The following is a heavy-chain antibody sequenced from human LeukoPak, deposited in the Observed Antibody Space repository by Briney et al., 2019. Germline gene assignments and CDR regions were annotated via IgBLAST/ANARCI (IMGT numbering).Heavy chain of an antibody. D-gene: IGHD5-12*01. Sequence: GGSLRLSCAASGFTFSSYAMSWVRQAPGKGLEWVSAISGSGGSTYYADSVKGRFTISRDNSKNTLYLQMNSLRAEDTAVYYCAKDRAGSGYDLYYFDYWGQGTLVTVSS. V-gene: IGHV3-23*01. CDR2: ISGSGGST. J-gene: IGHJ4*02. CDR1: GFTFSSYA. CDR3: AKDRAGSGYDLYYFDY.